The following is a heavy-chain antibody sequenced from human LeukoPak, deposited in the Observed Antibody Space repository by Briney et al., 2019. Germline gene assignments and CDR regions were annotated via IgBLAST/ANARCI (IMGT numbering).Heavy chain of an antibody. CDR3: AKGPKYDFWSGTRDYYFDY. CDR2: ISSEGSYN. D-gene: IGHD3-3*01. Sequence: GGSLRLSCAASGFIVSIYGMHWVRQAPGNWLEWVAVISSEGSYNYYAGSGKGRFTIPRDNPTKPPCLRINSLRADDTAVYYCAKGPKYDFWSGTRDYYFDYWGQGTLVTVPS. V-gene: IGHV3-30*18. J-gene: IGHJ4*02. CDR1: GFIVSIYG.